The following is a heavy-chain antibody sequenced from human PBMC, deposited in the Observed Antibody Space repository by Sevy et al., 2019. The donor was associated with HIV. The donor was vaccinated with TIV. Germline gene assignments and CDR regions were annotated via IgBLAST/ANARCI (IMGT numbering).Heavy chain of an antibody. J-gene: IGHJ4*02. V-gene: IGHV1-2*02. CDR2: INSNSGAI. CDR3: ATQYSYDY. Sequence: ASVKVSCKASGHTFSDYYIQWVRQAPGQGLEWMGWINSNSGAISYAQKFRDRVTMTSDTSISTAYMELSRLRSDDTAVYYCATQYSYDYWGQETLVTVSS. CDR1: GHTFSDYY. D-gene: IGHD4-4*01.